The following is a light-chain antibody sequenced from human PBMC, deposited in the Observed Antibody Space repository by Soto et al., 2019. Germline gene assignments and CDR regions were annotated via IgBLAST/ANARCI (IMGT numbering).Light chain of an antibody. Sequence: QSVLTQSPSASASLGASVKLTCTLSSGHSSYAIAWHQQQPEKGPRYLMKLNSDGSHNKGDGIPDRFSGSGSGTERYLTISSLQSEDEGDYYCQTWGTGIQVFGGGTKLTVL. V-gene: IGLV4-69*01. CDR1: SGHSSYA. CDR2: LNSDGSH. CDR3: QTWGTGIQV. J-gene: IGLJ2*01.